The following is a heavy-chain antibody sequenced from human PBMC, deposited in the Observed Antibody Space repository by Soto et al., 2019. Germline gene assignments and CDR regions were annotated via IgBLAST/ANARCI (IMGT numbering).Heavy chain of an antibody. CDR2: IKSKTDGGTT. Sequence: GGSLRLSCAASGFTFSNAWMSWVRQAPGKGLEWVGRIKSKTDGGTTDYAAPVKGRFTISRDDSKNTLYLQMNSLKTEDTAVYYCTTSQEYGDYGEMGAFDIWGQGTMVTVSS. D-gene: IGHD4-17*01. CDR1: GFTFSNAW. V-gene: IGHV3-15*01. CDR3: TTSQEYGDYGEMGAFDI. J-gene: IGHJ3*02.